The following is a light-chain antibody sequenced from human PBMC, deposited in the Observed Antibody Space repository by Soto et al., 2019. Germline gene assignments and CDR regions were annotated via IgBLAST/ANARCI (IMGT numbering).Light chain of an antibody. V-gene: IGLV1-40*01. CDR1: NSNIGAGYT. CDR2: GDT. Sequence: QSVLTQPPSVTGAPGQRVTISCTGSNSNIGAGYTVHWYQQFPGRVPKLLIYGDTNRPSGVPDRFSRSKSGTSASLAITGLQAEDEADYYCQSYDSSLPGLLFGVGTKLTVL. CDR3: QSYDSSLPGLL. J-gene: IGLJ2*01.